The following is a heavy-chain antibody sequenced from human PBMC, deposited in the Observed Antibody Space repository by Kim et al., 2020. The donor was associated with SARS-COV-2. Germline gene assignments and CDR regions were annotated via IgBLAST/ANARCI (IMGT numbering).Heavy chain of an antibody. J-gene: IGHJ4*02. D-gene: IGHD3-10*01. CDR3: TTPPVLLWFGESVDY. Sequence: GGSLRLSCAASGFTFSNAWMSWVRQAPGKGLEWVGRIKSKTDGGTTDYAAPVKGRFTISRDDSKNTLYLQMNSLKTEDTAVYYCTTPPVLLWFGESVDYWGQGTLVTVSS. CDR2: IKSKTDGGTT. V-gene: IGHV3-15*01. CDR1: GFTFSNAW.